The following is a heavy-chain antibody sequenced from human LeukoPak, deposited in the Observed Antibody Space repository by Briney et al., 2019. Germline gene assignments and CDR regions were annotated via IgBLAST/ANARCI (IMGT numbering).Heavy chain of an antibody. J-gene: IGHJ4*02. CDR2: INPSGGST. CDR1: GYTFTSYY. V-gene: IGHV1-46*01. Sequence: ASVKVSCKASGYTFTSYYMHWVRQAPGQGLEWMGIINPSGGSTSYAQKFQGRVTMTRDTSTSTVYMELSSLRSEDTAVYYCARCPYYYDSSGYRQDFDYWGQGTLVTVSS. CDR3: ARCPYYYDSSGYRQDFDY. D-gene: IGHD3-22*01.